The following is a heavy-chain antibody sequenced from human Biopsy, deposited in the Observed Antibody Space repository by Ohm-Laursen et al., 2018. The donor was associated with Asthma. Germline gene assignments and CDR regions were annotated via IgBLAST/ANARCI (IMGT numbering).Heavy chain of an antibody. CDR2: IMTVFGTT. D-gene: IGHD6-19*01. J-gene: IGHJ6*02. V-gene: IGHV1-69*13. CDR1: GGTFSNFA. CDR3: ARCQVGYSSGWSLLLKKIYYSGMDV. Sequence: PSVKVSRKAPGGTFSNFAISRVRQAPGQGLEWLGGIMTVFGTTNYAQKFHGRVTITADETTSTAYMEVTSLRSEDTAIYYCARCQVGYSSGWSLLLKKIYYSGMDVWGQGTAVTVSS.